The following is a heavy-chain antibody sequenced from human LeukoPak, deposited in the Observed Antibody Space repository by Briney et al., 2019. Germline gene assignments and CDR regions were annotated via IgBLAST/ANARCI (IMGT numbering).Heavy chain of an antibody. Sequence: SETLSLTCTVSGGSISSSGYYWSWIRQHPGKGLEWIGYIYYSGSTYYNPSLKSRVTISVDTSKNQFSLKLSSVTAADTAVYYCARAVAVAGTNSYWYFDLWGRGTLVTVSS. CDR3: ARAVAVAGTNSYWYFDL. D-gene: IGHD6-19*01. CDR1: GGSISSSGYY. CDR2: IYYSGST. V-gene: IGHV4-31*03. J-gene: IGHJ2*01.